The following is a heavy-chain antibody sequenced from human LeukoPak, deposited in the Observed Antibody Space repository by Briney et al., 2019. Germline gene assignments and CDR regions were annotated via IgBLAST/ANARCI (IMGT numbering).Heavy chain of an antibody. V-gene: IGHV3-64*01. CDR2: ISSNGGST. CDR1: GFTFSSYA. D-gene: IGHD3-22*01. CDR3: ARPAPYDSSVSFDY. J-gene: IGHJ4*02. Sequence: QPGGSLRLSCAASGFTFSSYAMHWVRQAPGKGLEYVSAISSNGGSTYYANSVKGRFTISRDNSKNTLYLQIGSLRAEDMAVYYCARPAPYDSSVSFDYWGQGTLVTVSS.